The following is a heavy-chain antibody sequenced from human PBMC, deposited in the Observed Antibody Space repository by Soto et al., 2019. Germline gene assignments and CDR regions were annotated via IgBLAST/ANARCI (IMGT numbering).Heavy chain of an antibody. Sequence: EVQLLESGGGLVQPGGSLRLSCAASGFTFSNYGMTWVRQAPGKGLEWVSGISSGGVSTYYADSVKGRFTISRDNSKNTLYLQMNSLRVGDTAVYYCAKVVSSGRGYYYGMDVWGQGPTVTVSS. D-gene: IGHD3-10*01. CDR2: ISSGGVST. V-gene: IGHV3-23*01. CDR1: GFTFSNYG. J-gene: IGHJ6*02. CDR3: AKVVSSGRGYYYGMDV.